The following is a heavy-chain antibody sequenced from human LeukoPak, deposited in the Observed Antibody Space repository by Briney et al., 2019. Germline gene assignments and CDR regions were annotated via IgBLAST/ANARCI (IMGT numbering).Heavy chain of an antibody. D-gene: IGHD5-24*01. CDR3: ARDRVEMATIPDAFDI. J-gene: IGHJ3*02. V-gene: IGHV3-30*19. Sequence: GGTLRLSCAASGFTFNSHGMHWARQAPGKGLEWVAVISYDGSNKYYADSVKGRFTISRDNSKNTLYLQMNSLRAEDTAVYYCARDRVEMATIPDAFDIWGQGTMVTVSS. CDR2: ISYDGSNK. CDR1: GFTFNSHG.